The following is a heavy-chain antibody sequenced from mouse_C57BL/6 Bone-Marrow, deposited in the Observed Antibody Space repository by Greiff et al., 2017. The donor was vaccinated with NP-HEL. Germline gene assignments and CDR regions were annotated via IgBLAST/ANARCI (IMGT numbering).Heavy chain of an antibody. CDR2: IYPRSGNT. D-gene: IGHD2-2*01. V-gene: IGHV1-81*01. J-gene: IGHJ2*01. CDR1: GYTFTSYG. Sequence: QVQLQQSGAELARPGASVKLSCKASGYTFTSYGISWVKQRTGQGLEWIGEIYPRSGNTYYNEKFKGKATLTADKSSSTAYMELRSLTSEDSAVYFCARRWAMVTTSDYWGQGTTLTVSS. CDR3: ARRWAMVTTSDY.